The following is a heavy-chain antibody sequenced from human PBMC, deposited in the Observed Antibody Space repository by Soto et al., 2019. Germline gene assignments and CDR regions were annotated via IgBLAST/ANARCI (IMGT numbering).Heavy chain of an antibody. D-gene: IGHD3-3*01. Sequence: PSETLSLTCTVSGGSISSGGYYWSWIRQHPGKGLEWIGYIYYSGSTYYNPSLKSRVTISVDTSKNQFSLKLSSVTAADTAVYYCARGLEDTGGLDPWGQGTLVTVSS. CDR3: ARGLEDTGGLDP. V-gene: IGHV4-31*03. CDR2: IYYSGST. J-gene: IGHJ5*02. CDR1: GGSISSGGYY.